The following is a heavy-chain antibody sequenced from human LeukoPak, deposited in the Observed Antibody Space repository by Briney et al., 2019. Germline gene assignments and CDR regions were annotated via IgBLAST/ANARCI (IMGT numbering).Heavy chain of an antibody. D-gene: IGHD3-22*01. CDR2: IYPGDSDT. J-gene: IGHJ3*02. CDR1: GYSLSSYW. Sequence: GESLQISCKGSGYSLSSYWIGWVRQMPGKGLEWMGIIYPGDSDTRYSPSFQGQVTISADKSISTAYLQWSSLKASDTAMYYCARLDSSGYYSDAFDIWGPGTMVTVSS. CDR3: ARLDSSGYYSDAFDI. V-gene: IGHV5-51*01.